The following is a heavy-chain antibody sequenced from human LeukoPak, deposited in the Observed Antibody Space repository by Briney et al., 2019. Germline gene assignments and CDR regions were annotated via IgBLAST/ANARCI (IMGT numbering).Heavy chain of an antibody. J-gene: IGHJ4*02. Sequence: DFVKGRFTISRDVSKHTLYLQMNRLRSYDTAMYYCAKDVRDGYNYFDYWGQGTLVTVSS. V-gene: IGHV3-30*02. CDR3: AKDVRDGYNYFDY. D-gene: IGHD5-24*01.